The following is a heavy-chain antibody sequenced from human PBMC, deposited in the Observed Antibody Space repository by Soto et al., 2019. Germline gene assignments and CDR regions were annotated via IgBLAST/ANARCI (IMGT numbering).Heavy chain of an antibody. Sequence: PSETLSLTCTVPGASISSYYWSWIRQPPGKGLAWIGCIYYSGSTNYNPTPKSRVTISVDTSKNQFSLKLSTVTAADTAVYYCARTARGGVTPLGFDYWGQGTLVTVSS. V-gene: IGHV4-59*01. CDR1: GASISSYY. CDR3: ARTARGGVTPLGFDY. J-gene: IGHJ4*02. CDR2: IYYSGST. D-gene: IGHD3-16*01.